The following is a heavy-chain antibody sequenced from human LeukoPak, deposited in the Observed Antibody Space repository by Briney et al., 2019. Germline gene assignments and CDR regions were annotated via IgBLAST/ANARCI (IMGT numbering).Heavy chain of an antibody. Sequence: ASVKVSCKASGYTFTGYYMHWVRQAPGRGLEWMGWINPNSGGTNYAQKFQGRVTMTRDTSISTAYMELSRLRSDDTAVYYCARSPQWLVLHWFDPWGQGTLVTVSS. J-gene: IGHJ5*02. CDR1: GYTFTGYY. CDR2: INPNSGGT. CDR3: ARSPQWLVLHWFDP. V-gene: IGHV1-2*02. D-gene: IGHD6-19*01.